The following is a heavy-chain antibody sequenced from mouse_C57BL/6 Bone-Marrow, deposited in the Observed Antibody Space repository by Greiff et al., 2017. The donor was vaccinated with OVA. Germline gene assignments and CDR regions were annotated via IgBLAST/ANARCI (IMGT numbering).Heavy chain of an antibody. CDR2: ISSGSSTI. V-gene: IGHV5-17*01. CDR3: ARPSGYDVIAY. CDR1: GFTFSDYG. D-gene: IGHD2-2*01. J-gene: IGHJ3*01. Sequence: EVQLVESGGGLVKPGGSLKLSCAASGFTFSDYGMHWVRQAPEKGLEWVAYISSGSSTIYYADTVKGRFTISRDNAKNTLFLQMTSLRSEDTAMYYCARPSGYDVIAYWGQGTLVTVSA.